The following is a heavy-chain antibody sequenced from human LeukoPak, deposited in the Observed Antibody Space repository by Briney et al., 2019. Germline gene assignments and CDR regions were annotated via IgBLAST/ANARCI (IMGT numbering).Heavy chain of an antibody. CDR3: ARVRKYSSGWYDAFDI. V-gene: IGHV3-11*05. CDR2: ISSSSSYT. J-gene: IGHJ3*02. Sequence: PGGSLRLSCAASGFTFSDYYMSWIRQAPGKGLEWGSYISSSSSYTNYADSVKGRFTISRDNAKNSLYLQMNSLRAEDTAVYYCARVRKYSSGWYDAFDIWGQGTMVTVSS. CDR1: GFTFSDYY. D-gene: IGHD6-19*01.